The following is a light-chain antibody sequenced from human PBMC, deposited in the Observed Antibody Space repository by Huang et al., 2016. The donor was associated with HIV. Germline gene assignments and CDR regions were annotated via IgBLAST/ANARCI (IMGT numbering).Light chain of an antibody. CDR3: LQHNTYPWM. Sequence: DIQMTQTPSAMSASVGDRVTITCRASQDIANSLAWFQQKPGKVPRPLIYGTSTLRSGVPSRFSDSGSGTEFTLTISILQPEDFATYYCLQHNTYPWMFGQGTKVEVK. V-gene: IGKV1-17*03. CDR2: GTS. CDR1: QDIANS. J-gene: IGKJ1*01.